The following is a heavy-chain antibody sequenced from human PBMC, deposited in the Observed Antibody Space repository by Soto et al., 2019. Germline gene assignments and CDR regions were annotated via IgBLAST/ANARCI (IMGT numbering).Heavy chain of an antibody. CDR3: ARARATIAAAAIFDC. CDR2: VHRTGST. V-gene: IGHV4-4*02. D-gene: IGHD6-13*01. CDR1: GGSISTSNW. J-gene: IGHJ4*02. Sequence: QVQLQESGPGLVKPSGTLSLTCAVSGGSISTSNWWSWVRQPPGKGLEWIGEVHRTGSTNYNPSLESRVTVSVDKSKNQFSLKLTSVTAADTAVYYCARARATIAAAAIFDCWGQGTLVTVSS.